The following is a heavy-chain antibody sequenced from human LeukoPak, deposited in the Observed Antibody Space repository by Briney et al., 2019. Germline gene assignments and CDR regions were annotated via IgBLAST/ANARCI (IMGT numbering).Heavy chain of an antibody. J-gene: IGHJ4*02. V-gene: IGHV4-59*01. CDR1: GGSISSYY. D-gene: IGHD6-13*01. CDR2: IYYSGTT. Sequence: SETLSLTCTVSGGSISSYYWSWIRQPPGKGLDWIGYIYYSGTTNYNPSLKSLFTISVDTPKNQFSLKLRSVTAADTAVYYCARGVYIAAAQYGYWGQGTLVTVSS. CDR3: ARGVYIAAAQYGY.